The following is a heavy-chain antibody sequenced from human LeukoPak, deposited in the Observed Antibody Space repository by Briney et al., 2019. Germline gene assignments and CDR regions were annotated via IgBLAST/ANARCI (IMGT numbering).Heavy chain of an antibody. CDR2: IYNSGSA. D-gene: IGHD1-26*01. V-gene: IGHV4-59*01. J-gene: IGHJ4*02. CDR1: GGSISTYY. CDR3: ARDVSGSYYDGSDY. Sequence: SETLSLTCTVSGGSISTYYWSWIRQPPGKGREWIGYIYNSGSANYNPSLKSRVTISVDMSNNQFSLKLRSVTAADTAVYYCARDVSGSYYDGSDYWGQGAPVTVSS.